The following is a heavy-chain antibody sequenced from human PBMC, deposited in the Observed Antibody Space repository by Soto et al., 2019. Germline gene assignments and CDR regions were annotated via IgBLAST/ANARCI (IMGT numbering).Heavy chain of an antibody. D-gene: IGHD2-2*01. V-gene: IGHV3-33*01. CDR1: GFTFSSYG. CDR3: GGGYQAVWGGGGTYYFDY. Sequence: QVQLVESGGGVVQPGRSLRLSCAASGFTFSSYGMHWVRQAPGKGLEWVAVIWYDGSNKYYADSVKGRFTISRDNSKKTVDLQKKRLGGEDTGVYYWGGGYQAVWGGGGTYYFDYWGQGTLVTVSS. J-gene: IGHJ4*02. CDR2: IWYDGSNK.